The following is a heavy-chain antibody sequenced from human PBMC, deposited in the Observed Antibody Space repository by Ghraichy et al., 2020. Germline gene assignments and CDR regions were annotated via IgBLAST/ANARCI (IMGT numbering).Heavy chain of an antibody. V-gene: IGHV3-33*03. Sequence: GGSLRHSCVASGFPLRKYGMHWVRQAPGKGLEWVAIIWADGSDRRYADSVRGRSTISRDDSRNTLYLEMSSLRDEDTAVYYCATAGKTSSNCCYALDIWGLGTLVTVSS. CDR3: ATAGKTSSNCCYALDI. J-gene: IGHJ3*02. CDR2: IWADGSDR. D-gene: IGHD1-14*01. CDR1: GFPLRKYG.